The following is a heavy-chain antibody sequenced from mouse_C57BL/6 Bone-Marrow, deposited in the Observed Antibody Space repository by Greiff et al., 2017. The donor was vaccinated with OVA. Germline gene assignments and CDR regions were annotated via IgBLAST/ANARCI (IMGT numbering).Heavy chain of an antibody. D-gene: IGHD2-4*01. CDR1: GFNIKDDY. Sequence: VQLQQSGAELVRPGASVKLSCTASGFNIKDDYMHWVKQRPEQGLEWIGWIDPENGDTEYASKFQGKATITADTSSNTAYLQLSSLTSEDTAVYYCTLYDCDVAWFAYWGQGTLVTVSA. CDR3: TLYDCDVAWFAY. J-gene: IGHJ3*01. CDR2: IDPENGDT. V-gene: IGHV14-4*01.